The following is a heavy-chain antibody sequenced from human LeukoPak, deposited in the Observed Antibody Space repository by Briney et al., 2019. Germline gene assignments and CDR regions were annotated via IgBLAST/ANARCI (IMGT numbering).Heavy chain of an antibody. CDR2: TRYDGSNK. J-gene: IGHJ4*02. Sequence: SGGSLRLSCAASGFTFSSYGMHWVRQAPGKGLEWVAFTRYDGSNKYYADSVKGRFTISRDNSKNTLYLQMNSLRAEDTAVYYCAKDPDEAVAGTPFDYWGQGTLVTVSS. D-gene: IGHD6-19*01. CDR1: GFTFSSYG. CDR3: AKDPDEAVAGTPFDY. V-gene: IGHV3-30*02.